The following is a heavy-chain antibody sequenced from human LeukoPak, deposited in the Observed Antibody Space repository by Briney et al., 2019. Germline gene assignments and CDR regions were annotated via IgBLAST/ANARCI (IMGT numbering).Heavy chain of an antibody. CDR3: ARGYLSGSCYSD. Sequence: PSETLSLTCAVYGGSFSGYYWSWIRQPPGKGLEWIGEINHSGSTNYNPSLKSRVTISVDTSKNQFSLKLSSVTAADTAVYYCARGYLSGSCYSDRGQGTLVTVSS. CDR1: GGSFSGYY. D-gene: IGHD2-15*01. CDR2: INHSGST. J-gene: IGHJ4*02. V-gene: IGHV4-34*01.